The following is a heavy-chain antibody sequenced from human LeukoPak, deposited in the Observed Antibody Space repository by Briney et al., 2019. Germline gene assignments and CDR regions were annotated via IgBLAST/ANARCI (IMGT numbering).Heavy chain of an antibody. D-gene: IGHD4-23*01. Sequence: GGSLRLSCAASGFTFSNFAMSWVRQAPGKGLEWVSAITGSGGGAFYADSVKGRFTISRDNSKSTLFLQMDSLRSDDTAVYYCAKCPKTPYYFYGLDVWGQGTTVTVSS. CDR2: ITGSGGGA. J-gene: IGHJ6*02. CDR3: AKCPKTPYYFYGLDV. V-gene: IGHV3-23*01. CDR1: GFTFSNFA.